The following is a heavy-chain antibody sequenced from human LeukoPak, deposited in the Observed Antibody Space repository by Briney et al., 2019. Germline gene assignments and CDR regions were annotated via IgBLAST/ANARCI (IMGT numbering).Heavy chain of an antibody. CDR2: IYTSGST. J-gene: IGHJ6*03. CDR3: AGRGYDWGYYYYYMDV. Sequence: PSETLSLTCTVSGGSIISYYWSWIRQPPGKGLEWIGYIYTSGSTNYNPSLKRRVTISVDTSKNQFSLKLRSVTAADTAVYYCAGRGYDWGYYYYYMDVWGKGTTVTVSS. V-gene: IGHV4-4*09. CDR1: GGSIISYY. D-gene: IGHD5-12*01.